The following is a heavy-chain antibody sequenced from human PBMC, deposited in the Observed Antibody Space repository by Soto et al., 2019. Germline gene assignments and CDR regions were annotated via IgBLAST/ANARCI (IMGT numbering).Heavy chain of an antibody. CDR2: IYSGGST. V-gene: IGHV3-53*01. CDR1: GFTVSSNY. Sequence: LRLSCAASGFTVSSNYMSWVRQAPGKGLEWVSVIYSGGSTYYADSVKGRFTISRDNSKNTLYLQMNSLRAEDTAVYYCARGPYYDILTGFPYGMDVWGQGTTVTSP. D-gene: IGHD3-9*01. CDR3: ARGPYYDILTGFPYGMDV. J-gene: IGHJ6*02.